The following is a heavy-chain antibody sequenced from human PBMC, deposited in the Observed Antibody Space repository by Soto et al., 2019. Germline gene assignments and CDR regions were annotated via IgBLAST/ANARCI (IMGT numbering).Heavy chain of an antibody. Sequence: ASETLSLTCAVSGGSISGSYYYWAWLRQSPGKGPEWIGSVFYTGFTSYNPSLESRVSVSVDTSKSQFSLKPSAVTAADTAVYYCATSQKGYNWDYFDHWGQGALVTVSS. J-gene: IGHJ4*02. V-gene: IGHV4-39*01. CDR3: ATSQKGYNWDYFDH. CDR1: GGSISGSYYY. CDR2: VFYTGFT. D-gene: IGHD1-20*01.